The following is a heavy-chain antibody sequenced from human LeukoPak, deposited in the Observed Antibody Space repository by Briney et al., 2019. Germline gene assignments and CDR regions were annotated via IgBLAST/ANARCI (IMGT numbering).Heavy chain of an antibody. J-gene: IGHJ4*02. CDR3: VSGTTVTNFAY. CDR1: GGSISSYY. D-gene: IGHD4-17*01. Sequence: SETLSLTCTVSGGSISSYYWSWIRQPPGKGLEWIGYIYYSGSTNYNPSLKSRVTISVDTSKNQFSLKLRSVTAADTAVYYCVSGTTVTNFAYWGQGTLVTVSS. V-gene: IGHV4-59*12. CDR2: IYYSGST.